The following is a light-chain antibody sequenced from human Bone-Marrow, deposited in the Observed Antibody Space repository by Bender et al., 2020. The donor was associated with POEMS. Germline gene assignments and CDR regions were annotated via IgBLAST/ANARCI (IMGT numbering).Light chain of an antibody. V-gene: IGLV1-36*01. Sequence: QSVLTQPPSMSAAPRQRVTISCSGSSSNIGKNAVNWYQQLPGTAPKLLYYDDLVPSGVSDRFSGSKSGTSASLAISGLQAEDEADYHCAAWDDSLNGWVFGGGTKLTVL. CDR3: AAWDDSLNGWV. J-gene: IGLJ3*02. CDR2: YDD. CDR1: SSNIGKNA.